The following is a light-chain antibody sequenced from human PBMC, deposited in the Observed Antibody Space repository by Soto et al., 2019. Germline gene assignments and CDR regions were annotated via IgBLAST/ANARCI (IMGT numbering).Light chain of an antibody. CDR1: QSVDNN. J-gene: IGKJ1*01. V-gene: IGKV3-15*01. CDR2: GAS. CDR3: QQYNNWPRT. Sequence: IVMTQSPATLSVSPGEGVTLSCRASQSVDNNLAWYQQKPGQAPRLLLYGASTRATGMPGTFSGSGSGTEFTLTFSSLQSEDFAVYYCQQYNNWPRTFGQGTTVEIK.